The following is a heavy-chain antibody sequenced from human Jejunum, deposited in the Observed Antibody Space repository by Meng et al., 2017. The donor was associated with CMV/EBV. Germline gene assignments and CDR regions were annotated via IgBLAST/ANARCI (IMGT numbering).Heavy chain of an antibody. CDR3: SSAPGDY. V-gene: IGHV1-2*02. D-gene: IGHD1-14*01. CDR2: INPKTGGT. J-gene: IGHJ4*02. Sequence: ASVKVSCKSSGDSLQAPGQGLEWMGWINPKTGGTDYAQKFQGRVTLTRDTSITTVYMELSNLKSDDSAVYYCSSAPGDYWGQGTLVTVSS. CDR1: GDSL.